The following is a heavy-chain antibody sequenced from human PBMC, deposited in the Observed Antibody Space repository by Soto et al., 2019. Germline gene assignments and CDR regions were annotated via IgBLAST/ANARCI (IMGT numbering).Heavy chain of an antibody. Sequence: GGSLRLSCAASGFTFSSYWMSWVRQAPGKGLEWVANIKQDGSEKYYVDSVKGRFTISRDNAKNSLYLQMNSLRAEDTAVYYCARVPSGLDIVVVPAAFNFNYWGQGTLVTVSS. D-gene: IGHD2-2*03. J-gene: IGHJ4*02. CDR2: IKQDGSEK. CDR1: GFTFSSYW. V-gene: IGHV3-7*01. CDR3: ARVPSGLDIVVVPAAFNFNY.